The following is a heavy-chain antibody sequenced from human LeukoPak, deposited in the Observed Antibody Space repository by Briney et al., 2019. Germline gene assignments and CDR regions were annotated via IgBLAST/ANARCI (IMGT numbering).Heavy chain of an antibody. V-gene: IGHV1-18*01. D-gene: IGHD3-10*01. CDR2: ISAYNGNT. CDR3: ARGPPVSYGPGSDLDY. J-gene: IGHJ4*02. CDR1: GYTFTIYG. Sequence: ASVKVSCKASGYTFTIYGLSWVRQAPGQGLEWMGWISAYNGNTNYAQKLQGRVTMTTDTSTSTAYMELRSLRSDDTAVYYCARGPPVSYGPGSDLDYWGQGTLVTVSS.